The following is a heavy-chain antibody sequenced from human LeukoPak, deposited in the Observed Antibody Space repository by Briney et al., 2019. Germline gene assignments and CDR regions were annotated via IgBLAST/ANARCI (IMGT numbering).Heavy chain of an antibody. Sequence: SETLSLTCTVAGGSISSSSYYWGWIRQPPGKGLEWIGGIYYSGSTYYNPSLKSRVTISVDTSKTQFSLKLSSVTAADTAVYYCARRLLYDYIWGSYRPTRTNRGDDAFDIWGQGKLVIVSS. V-gene: IGHV4-39*01. CDR2: IYYSGST. D-gene: IGHD3-16*02. J-gene: IGHJ3*02. CDR3: ARRLLYDYIWGSYRPTRTNRGDDAFDI. CDR1: GGSISSSSYY.